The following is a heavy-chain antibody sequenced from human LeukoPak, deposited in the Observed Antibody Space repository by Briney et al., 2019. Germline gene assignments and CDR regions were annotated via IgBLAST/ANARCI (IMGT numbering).Heavy chain of an antibody. Sequence: ASVKVSCKVSGYTLTELSMHWVRQAPGKGLEWMGGFDPEDGETIYAQKFQGRVTMTTDTSTSAAYMELRSLRSDDTAVYYCARDGSHYYDTSGYDSPWGQGTLVTVSS. J-gene: IGHJ5*02. V-gene: IGHV1-24*01. CDR2: FDPEDGET. CDR3: ARDGSHYYDTSGYDSP. D-gene: IGHD3-22*01. CDR1: GYTLTELS.